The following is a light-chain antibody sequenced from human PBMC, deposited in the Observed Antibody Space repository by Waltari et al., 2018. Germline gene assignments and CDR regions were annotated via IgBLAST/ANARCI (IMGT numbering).Light chain of an antibody. Sequence: SVLYSSNNKNYLAWYQQKPGQPPKLLIYWASTRESGVPDRFSGSGSGTDFTLTISSLQAEGVAVYYCQQYYSTLQTFGQGTKVEIK. CDR2: WAS. V-gene: IGKV4-1*01. CDR3: QQYYSTLQT. J-gene: IGKJ1*01. CDR1: SVLYSSNNKNY.